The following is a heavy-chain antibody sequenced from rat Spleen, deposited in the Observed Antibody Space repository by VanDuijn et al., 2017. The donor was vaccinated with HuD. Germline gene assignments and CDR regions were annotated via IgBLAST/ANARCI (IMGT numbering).Heavy chain of an antibody. J-gene: IGHJ3*01. CDR1: GFTFSNYD. V-gene: IGHV5S13*01. CDR2: ISTGGGNS. CDR3: ARQVGNWFAY. Sequence: EVQLVESGGGLVQPGRSLKLSCAASGFTFSNYDMAWVRQAPTKGLEWIASISTGGGNSYYRDSVKGRFTISRDNAKNTQYLQMDSLRSEDTATYYCARQVGNWFAYWGQGTLVTVSS.